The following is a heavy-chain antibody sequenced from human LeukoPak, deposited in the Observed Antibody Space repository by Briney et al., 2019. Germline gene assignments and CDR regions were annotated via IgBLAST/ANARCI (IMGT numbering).Heavy chain of an antibody. CDR1: GFTFSSYS. D-gene: IGHD3-22*01. CDR3: ARELMGLTMIVVVNPIDY. Sequence: PGGSLRLSCAASGFTFSSYSMNWVRQAPGKGLEWVSSISSTSSYIYYADSVKGRFTISRDNAKNSLFLKMNSLRAEDTAVYYCARELMGLTMIVVVNPIDYWGQGTLVTVSS. J-gene: IGHJ4*02. CDR2: ISSTSSYI. V-gene: IGHV3-21*01.